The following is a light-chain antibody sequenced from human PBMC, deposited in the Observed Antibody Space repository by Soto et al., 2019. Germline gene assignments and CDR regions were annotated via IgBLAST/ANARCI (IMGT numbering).Light chain of an antibody. J-gene: IGKJ4*01. V-gene: IGKV3-15*01. CDR2: DAS. CDR3: QHYDNWPLT. Sequence: EIVMTQSPATLSVSPGERVTLSCRASQSVGSNLAWYQQKPGLAPRVLIYDASTRATVIPARFSGSGSGTEFTLTISSLQSEDFAVYYCQHYDNWPLTFGGGTKVEIK. CDR1: QSVGSN.